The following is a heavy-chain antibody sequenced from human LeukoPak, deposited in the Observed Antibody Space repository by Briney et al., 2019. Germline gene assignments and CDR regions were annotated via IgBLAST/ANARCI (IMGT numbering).Heavy chain of an antibody. CDR3: ARATSIAARRFGFGY. D-gene: IGHD6-6*01. CDR2: MNPNSGNT. V-gene: IGHV1-8*01. CDR1: GYTFTSYD. J-gene: IGHJ4*02. Sequence: ASVKVSCKASGYTFTSYDINWVRQVTGQGLEWMGWMNPNSGNTGYAQKFQGRVTMTRNTSISTAYMELSSLRSEDTAVYYCARATSIAARRFGFGYWGQGTLVTVSS.